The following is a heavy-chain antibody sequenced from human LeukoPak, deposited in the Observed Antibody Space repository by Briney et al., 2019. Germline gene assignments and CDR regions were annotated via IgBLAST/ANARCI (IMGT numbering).Heavy chain of an antibody. V-gene: IGHV3-23*01. CDR1: GLTFSAYS. CDR2: ISAREGAT. J-gene: IGHJ4*02. Sequence: GGSLRPSCTVSGLTFSAYSLIWVRQAPQKGLEWVSVISAREGATYYADSVRGRFTISRDNSRNTVYLQMNSLRAEDTAVYYCANYDYVWGSHRHFEYWGQGTLVTVSS. CDR3: ANYDYVWGSHRHFEY. D-gene: IGHD3-16*02.